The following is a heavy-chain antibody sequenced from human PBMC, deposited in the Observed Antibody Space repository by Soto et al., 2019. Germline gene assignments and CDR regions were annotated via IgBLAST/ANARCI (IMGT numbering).Heavy chain of an antibody. V-gene: IGHV4-30-4*01. J-gene: IGHJ4*02. CDR2: IYYSGST. CDR1: GCSISSGDYY. Sequence: PSETLSLTCTVSGCSISSGDYYWSWIRQPPGKGLEWIGYIYYSGSTYYNPSLRSRVTISVDTSKNQFSLKLSSVTAADTAVYYCARYSGYDVTYFDYWGQGTLVTVSS. CDR3: ARYSGYDVTYFDY. D-gene: IGHD5-12*01.